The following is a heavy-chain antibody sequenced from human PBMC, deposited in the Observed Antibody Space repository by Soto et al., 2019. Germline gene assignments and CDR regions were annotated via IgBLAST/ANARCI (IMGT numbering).Heavy chain of an antibody. J-gene: IGHJ6*02. Sequence: SETLSITSTVSGGSISSSSYYWGGIRQHPGKGLERIGSIYYSGSTYYNPSLKSRVTISVDTSKNQFSLKLSSVTAADTAVYYCARHERREDVWSGYLVTYYYYYGMDVWGQGTTVT. V-gene: IGHV4-39*01. CDR1: GGSISSSSYY. CDR2: IYYSGST. CDR3: ARHERREDVWSGYLVTYYYYYGMDV. D-gene: IGHD3-3*01.